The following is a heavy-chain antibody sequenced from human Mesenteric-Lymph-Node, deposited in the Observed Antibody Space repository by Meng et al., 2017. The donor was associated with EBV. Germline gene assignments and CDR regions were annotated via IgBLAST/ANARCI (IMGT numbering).Heavy chain of an antibody. V-gene: IGHV4-34*01. CDR2: ISQSGDT. CDR1: GGSFSGYH. Sequence: QVQLHQWGAGLLEPSETLSLTCEASGGSFSGYHWSWIRQPPGKGLEYIGEISQSGDTTYNPSLKSRVTISVDRSRNQFSLKMASVTAADTAVYYCARGAIFGIVITYFDYWSQGTLVTVSS. J-gene: IGHJ4*02. D-gene: IGHD3-3*02. CDR3: ARGAIFGIVITYFDY.